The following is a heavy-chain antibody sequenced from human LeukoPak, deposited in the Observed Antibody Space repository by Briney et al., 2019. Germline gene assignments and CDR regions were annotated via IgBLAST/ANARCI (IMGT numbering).Heavy chain of an antibody. Sequence: ASVKVSCKASGYTFTGYFLHWVRQAPGQGLEWMGLINPNNGDTDSPQRFQGRVTMTRDTSVTTVYMELTRLRSDDTAVYYCARDRGALDAFDIWGQGTMVTVSS. J-gene: IGHJ3*02. V-gene: IGHV1-2*02. CDR3: ARDRGALDAFDI. D-gene: IGHD3-10*01. CDR2: INPNNGDT. CDR1: GYTFTGYF.